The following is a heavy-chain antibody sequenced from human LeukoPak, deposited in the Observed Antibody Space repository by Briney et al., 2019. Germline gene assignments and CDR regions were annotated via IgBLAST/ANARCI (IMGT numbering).Heavy chain of an antibody. CDR1: GYTFTNYY. CDR3: ATDGAGDDLNH. CDR2: VSPTGDST. J-gene: IGHJ5*02. Sequence: ASVKVSCKASGYTFTNYYMHWVRQPPGQGLEWMGIVSPTGDSTSYAQKFQGRVTMTRDTSTSTVYMELSSLSYDDTAVYYCATDGAGDDLNHWGQGTLVTVSS. V-gene: IGHV1-46*01. D-gene: IGHD4-17*01.